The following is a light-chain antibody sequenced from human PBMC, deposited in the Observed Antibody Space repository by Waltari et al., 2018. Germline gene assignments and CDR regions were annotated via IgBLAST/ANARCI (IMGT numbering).Light chain of an antibody. CDR1: SSYVGCYNH. J-gene: IGLJ3*02. V-gene: IGLV2-14*01. Sequence: QSALTQPASVSGSPGQSITISCTGTSSYVGCYNHVSWYQQHPGKAPKLMIYDVSKRPSGVSNRFSGSKSGNTASLTISGLQAEDEADYYCSSYTSSSTSLVFGGGTKLTVL. CDR2: DVS. CDR3: SSYTSSSTSLV.